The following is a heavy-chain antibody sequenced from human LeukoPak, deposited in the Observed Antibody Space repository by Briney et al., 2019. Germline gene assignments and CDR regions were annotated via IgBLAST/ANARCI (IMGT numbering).Heavy chain of an antibody. D-gene: IGHD3-10*01. CDR3: ARRLWAGSYYSGIDY. CDR1: GYSFTSCW. Sequence: GESLKISCKGSGYSFTSCWIGWVRQMPGKGLEWMGIIYPGDSDTRYSPSFQGQVTISADKSISTAYLQWSSLKASDTAMYYCARRLWAGSYYSGIDYWGQGTLVTVSS. J-gene: IGHJ4*02. CDR2: IYPGDSDT. V-gene: IGHV5-51*01.